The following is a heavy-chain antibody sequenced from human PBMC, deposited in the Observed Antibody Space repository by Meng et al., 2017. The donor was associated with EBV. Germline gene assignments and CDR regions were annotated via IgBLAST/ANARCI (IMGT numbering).Heavy chain of an antibody. CDR1: RAPCRTDA. CDR3: ASESGRGFTPDL. J-gene: IGHJ4*02. V-gene: IGHV1-69*01. Sequence: EKLYTASSRAPCRTDAVSLVRQGRERLLEGVGGLIPMSAAHHYEQNLHNRITITADEYTTTHYMALSSLCSDDTAMYYCASESGRGFTPDLWGQGTLVTVSS. CDR2: LIPMSAAH. D-gene: IGHD1-26*01.